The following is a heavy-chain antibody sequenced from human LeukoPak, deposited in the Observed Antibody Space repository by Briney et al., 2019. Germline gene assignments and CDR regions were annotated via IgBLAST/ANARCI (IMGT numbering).Heavy chain of an antibody. CDR3: ARGSYPYYFDY. D-gene: IGHD3-10*01. CDR1: GFTFSSYW. Sequence: GGSLRLSCGASGFTFSSYWMHWVRQAPGKGLVWVSRINNDGSSTIYADSVRVRFTISRDNAKNTLYLQMNGLRAEDTSVYFCARGSYPYYFDYWGQGTLVTVSS. V-gene: IGHV3-74*01. J-gene: IGHJ4*02. CDR2: INNDGSST.